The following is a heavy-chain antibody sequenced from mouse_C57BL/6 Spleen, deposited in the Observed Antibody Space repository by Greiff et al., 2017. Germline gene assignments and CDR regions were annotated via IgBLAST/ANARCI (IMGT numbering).Heavy chain of an antibody. J-gene: IGHJ3*01. CDR1: GYAFSSSW. Sequence: QVQLKESGPELVKPGASVKISCKASGYAFSSSWMNWVKQRPGKGLEWIGRIYPGDGDTNYNGKFKGKATLTADKSSSTAYMQLRSLTSEVSAVYFCAREGDYDYDRAWLAYWGQGTLVTVSA. CDR2: IYPGDGDT. CDR3: AREGDYDYDRAWLAY. V-gene: IGHV1-82*01. D-gene: IGHD2-4*01.